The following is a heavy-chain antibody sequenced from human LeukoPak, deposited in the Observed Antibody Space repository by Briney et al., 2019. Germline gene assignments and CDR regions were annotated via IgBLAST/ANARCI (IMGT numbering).Heavy chain of an antibody. J-gene: IGHJ5*02. CDR1: GFTFSSYG. CDR3: AKNKEYFVIESRCDP. D-gene: IGHD2/OR15-2a*01. CDR2: ISGSGGSK. Sequence: PGGSLSFSCAPSGFTFSSYGMSWVRQAPGKGLGWVSAISGSGGSKYYSDSVKGRFTNSRDNYKNTLYLQMNSLRDEDTAVYYCAKNKEYFVIESRCDPWGQGTLVSVCS. V-gene: IGHV3-23*01.